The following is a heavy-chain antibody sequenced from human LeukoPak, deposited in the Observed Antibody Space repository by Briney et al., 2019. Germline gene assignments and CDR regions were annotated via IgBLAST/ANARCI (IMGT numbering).Heavy chain of an antibody. CDR1: GGSISSYY. CDR3: ASHGSRYSSKLGWFDP. CDR2: IYTSGST. Sequence: SETLSLTCTVSGGSISSYYWSWIRQPPGKGLEWIGYIYTSGSTNYNPSLKSRVTISVDTSKNQFSLKLSSVTAADTAVYYCASHGSRYSSKLGWFDPWGQGTLVTVSS. D-gene: IGHD6-13*01. J-gene: IGHJ5*02. V-gene: IGHV4-4*09.